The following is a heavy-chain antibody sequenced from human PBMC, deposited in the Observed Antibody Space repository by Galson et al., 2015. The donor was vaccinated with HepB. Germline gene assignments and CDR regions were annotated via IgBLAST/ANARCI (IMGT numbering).Heavy chain of an antibody. CDR2: ISSRSDYI. CDR1: GFNFNNCT. CDR3: ARTSLRELLGGSGPFDP. V-gene: IGHV3-21*01. J-gene: IGHJ5*02. Sequence: SLRLSCAASGFNFNNCTMNWVRQAPGKGLEWVSSISSRSDYIFYADSLRGRFTISRDNARNSLFLQMNSLRAEDTAVYYCARTSLRELLGGSGPFDPWGQGTLVTVSS. D-gene: IGHD3-10*01.